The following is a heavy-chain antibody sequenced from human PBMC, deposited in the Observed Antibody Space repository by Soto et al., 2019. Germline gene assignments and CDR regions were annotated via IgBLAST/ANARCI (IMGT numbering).Heavy chain of an antibody. J-gene: IGHJ4*02. D-gene: IGHD3-22*01. CDR3: ARWHYYDSSGKTTRFFDY. Sequence: ASETLSLTCAVYGGSFSGYYWSWIRQPPGKGLEWIGEINHSGSTNYNPSLKSRVTISVDTSKNQFSLKLSSVTAADTAVYYCARWHYYDSSGKTTRFFDYWGQGTLVTVSS. V-gene: IGHV4-34*01. CDR1: GGSFSGYY. CDR2: INHSGST.